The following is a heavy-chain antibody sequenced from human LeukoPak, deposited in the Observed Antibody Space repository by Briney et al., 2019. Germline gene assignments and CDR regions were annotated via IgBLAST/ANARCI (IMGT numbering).Heavy chain of an antibody. CDR3: ARGFGIAVAKDAFDI. J-gene: IGHJ3*02. CDR2: INAGNGNT. D-gene: IGHD6-19*01. CDR1: GYTFTSYA. Sequence: ASVKVSCKASGYTFTSYAMHWVRQAPGQRLEWMGWINAGNGNTKYSQKFQGRVTITRDTSASTAYMELSSLRSEDTAVYYCARGFGIAVAKDAFDIWGQGTMVTVSS. V-gene: IGHV1-3*01.